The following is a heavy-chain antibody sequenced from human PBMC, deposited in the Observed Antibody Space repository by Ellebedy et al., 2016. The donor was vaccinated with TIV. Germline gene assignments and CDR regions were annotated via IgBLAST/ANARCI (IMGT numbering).Heavy chain of an antibody. Sequence: PGGSLRLSCAASGFTFSSSAMHWVRQAPGKGLEWVALIRNDGGRDFYAESVRGRFPISRDVSSNPLHLPMHSLRAEDTALYYCATTTGAYYRQPRASWGRGTLVTVSS. CDR1: GFTFSSSA. J-gene: IGHJ5*02. V-gene: IGHV3-30*02. D-gene: IGHD1-26*01. CDR2: IRNDGGRD. CDR3: ATTTGAYYRQPRAS.